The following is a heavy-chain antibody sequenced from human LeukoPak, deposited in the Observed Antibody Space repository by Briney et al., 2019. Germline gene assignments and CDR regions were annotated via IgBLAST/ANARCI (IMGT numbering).Heavy chain of an antibody. CDR2: IYYSGST. V-gene: IGHV4-39*07. J-gene: IGHJ6*03. CDR3: ARLPGPRYYYGSGSYYPRYYYYMDV. CDR1: GGSISSYY. Sequence: SETLSPTCTVSGGSISSYYWGWIRQPPGKGLEWIGSIYYSGSTYYNPSLKSRVTISVDTSKNQFSLKLSSVTAADTAVYYCARLPGPRYYYGSGSYYPRYYYYMDVWGKGTTVTISS. D-gene: IGHD3-10*01.